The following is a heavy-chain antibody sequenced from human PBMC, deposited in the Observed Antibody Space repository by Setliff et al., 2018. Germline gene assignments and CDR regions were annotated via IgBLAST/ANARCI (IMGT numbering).Heavy chain of an antibody. CDR1: GGTFSSYA. CDR2: IIPIFGTA. CDR3: ARLGLDYYDSSGYPTAAFDT. D-gene: IGHD3-22*01. V-gene: IGHV1-69*05. J-gene: IGHJ3*02. Sequence: SVKVSCKASGGTFSSYAISWVRQAPGQGLEWMGGIIPIFGTANYAQKFQGRVTITTDESTSTAYMELSSLRSEDTAVYYCARLGLDYYDSSGYPTAAFDTWGQGTMVTVSS.